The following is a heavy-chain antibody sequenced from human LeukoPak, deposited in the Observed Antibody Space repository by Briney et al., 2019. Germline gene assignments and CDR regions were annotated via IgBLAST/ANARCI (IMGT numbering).Heavy chain of an antibody. CDR1: GGTFSTYA. CDR3: VKSLIMGGSFYFNY. V-gene: IGHV1-2*02. CDR2: INPHSGDT. D-gene: IGHD1-26*01. J-gene: IGHJ4*02. Sequence: ASVKVSCKASGGTFSTYAITWVRQAPGRGLEWMGWINPHSGDTNSAQNFRDRVTMTRDTSIDTAYMDLSRLRSDDTAVYYCVKSLIMGGSFYFNYWGQGILVTDAS.